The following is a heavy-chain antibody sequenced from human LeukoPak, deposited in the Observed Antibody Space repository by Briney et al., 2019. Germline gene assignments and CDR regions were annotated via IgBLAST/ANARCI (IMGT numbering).Heavy chain of an antibody. J-gene: IGHJ4*02. D-gene: IGHD6-19*01. CDR2: ISGSGDNT. CDR3: VKRSGYTTGWFFDF. V-gene: IGHV3-23*01. CDR1: GFSFSSYA. Sequence: PGGSLRLSCAASGFSFSSYAMSWVRQAPGKGLEWVSSISGSGDNTYYAESVKGRFTISRDNSKNTLFLQMNSLRAEDTAVFYCVKRSGYTTGWFFDFWGQGTLVTVSS.